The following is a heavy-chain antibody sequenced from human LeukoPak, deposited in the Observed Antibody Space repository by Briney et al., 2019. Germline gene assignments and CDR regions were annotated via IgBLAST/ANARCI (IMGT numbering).Heavy chain of an antibody. CDR3: ARCSSSWYLNDAFDI. J-gene: IGHJ3*02. V-gene: IGHV3-48*04. Sequence: GGSLRLSCAASGFTFSSYSMNWVRQAPGKGLEWVSYISSSSSTIYYADSVKGRFTISRDNAKNSLYLQMNSLRAEDTAVYYCARCSSSWYLNDAFDIWGQGTMVTVSS. CDR2: ISSSSSTI. CDR1: GFTFSSYS. D-gene: IGHD6-13*01.